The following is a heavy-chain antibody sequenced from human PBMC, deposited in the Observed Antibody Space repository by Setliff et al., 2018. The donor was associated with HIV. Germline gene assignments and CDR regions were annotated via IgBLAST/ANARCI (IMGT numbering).Heavy chain of an antibody. CDR2: INSATGGT. J-gene: IGHJ4*02. Sequence: GASVKVSCKASGYTFTDNYIHWVRQAPGQGLEWMAWINSATGGTNYAQNFQGWVTVTRDTSINTAFMELRRLNSDDTATYFCVTSPGSFTSVDETEAGDYWGQGTLVTVSS. D-gene: IGHD6-25*01. CDR1: GYTFTDNY. CDR3: VTSPGSFTSVDETEAGDY. V-gene: IGHV1-2*04.